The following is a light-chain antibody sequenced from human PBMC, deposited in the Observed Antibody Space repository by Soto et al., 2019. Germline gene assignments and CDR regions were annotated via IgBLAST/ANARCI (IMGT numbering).Light chain of an antibody. V-gene: IGKV1-5*01. J-gene: IGKJ1*01. CDR3: QQYNSYKS. CDR1: QTISRQ. Sequence: DIPMTQSPSTLSASVGDRVTITCRASQTISRQLVWYQQKPGKAPKVLIYDASNLESGVPSRFSGSGSGTEFTLTISSLQPDDFATYYCQQYNSYKSFGQGTKVEIK. CDR2: DAS.